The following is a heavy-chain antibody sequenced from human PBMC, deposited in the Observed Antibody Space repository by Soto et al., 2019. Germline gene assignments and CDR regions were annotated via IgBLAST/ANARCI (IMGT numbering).Heavy chain of an antibody. CDR3: VKYTVTEDVWES. J-gene: IGHJ5*02. CDR1: GFTFSSYA. Sequence: EVQLLESGGDVVRPGGSLRLSCAASGFTFSSYALGWVRQAPGKGLEWVAGVSRAGTYTFYADSVRGRFSISRDISRDTVDLYMNALRGDDTAVYFCVKYTVTEDVWESLGQGTLVSVSS. D-gene: IGHD4-17*01. CDR2: VSRAGTYT. V-gene: IGHV3-23*01.